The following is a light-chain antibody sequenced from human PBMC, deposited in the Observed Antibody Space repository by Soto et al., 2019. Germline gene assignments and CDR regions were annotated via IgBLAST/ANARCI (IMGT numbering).Light chain of an antibody. CDR1: SSNIGRNN. J-gene: IGLJ2*01. Sequence: QSVLTQPPSASGTPGQRVTISCSGSSSNIGRNNVNWYQQLPGTAPKLVIDTNSQRPSGVPDRFSGSKSGTSASLAISGLQSEDEADYYCAARDNSLNGLVFGGGTKLTVL. V-gene: IGLV1-44*01. CDR3: AARDNSLNGLV. CDR2: TNS.